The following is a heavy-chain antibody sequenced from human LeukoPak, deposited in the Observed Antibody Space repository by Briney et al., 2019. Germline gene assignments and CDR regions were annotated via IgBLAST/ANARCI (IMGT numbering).Heavy chain of an antibody. CDR3: ARGRSPTLVYFDL. V-gene: IGHV3-13*01. D-gene: IGHD1-26*01. CDR1: GFTFSSYD. J-gene: IGHJ2*01. Sequence: GSLRLSCAASGFTFSSYDMHWVRQPTGRGLEWVSGIGTAGDTYYLGSVKGRFTISRENAQNSLYLQMNSLRAGDTAVYYCARGRSPTLVYFDLWGRGTLVTVSS. CDR2: IGTAGDT.